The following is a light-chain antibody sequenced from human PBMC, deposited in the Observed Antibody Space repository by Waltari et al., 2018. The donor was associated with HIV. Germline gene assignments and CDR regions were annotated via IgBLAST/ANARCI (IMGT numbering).Light chain of an antibody. CDR1: SSNIGARYH. V-gene: IGLV1-40*01. CDR3: QSFDSVVTAAV. CDR2: DST. J-gene: IGLJ2*01. Sequence: QSMLTQPLSVSAAPGQRLTLSCSGSSSNIGARYHVPWYQHIPGTAPKLLIYDSTKRPSGVPARLCASTSCTSASLAITGLQAEDEADYYCQSFDSVVTAAVFGGGTKLTVL.